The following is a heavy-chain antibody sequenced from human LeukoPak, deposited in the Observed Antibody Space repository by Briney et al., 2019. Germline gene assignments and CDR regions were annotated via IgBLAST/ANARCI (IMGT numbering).Heavy chain of an antibody. Sequence: SETLSLTCAVYGGSFSGYYWSWIRQPPGKGLEWIGEINHSGSTNYNPSLKSRVTISVDTSKNQFSLKLSSVTAADTAVYYCARVGDGYTHFFDYWGQGTLVTVSS. CDR1: GGSFSGYY. CDR2: INHSGST. V-gene: IGHV4-34*01. CDR3: ARVGDGYTHFFDY. J-gene: IGHJ4*02. D-gene: IGHD5-24*01.